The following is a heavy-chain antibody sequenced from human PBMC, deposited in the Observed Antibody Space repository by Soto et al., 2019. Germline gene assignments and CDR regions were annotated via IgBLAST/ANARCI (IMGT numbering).Heavy chain of an antibody. CDR3: ARDFDDSGTSYFDY. V-gene: IGHV4-31*03. J-gene: IGHJ4*02. D-gene: IGHD3-10*01. CDR2: IYRSGST. Sequence: QVKLQESGPGLVKPSQTLSLTCTVSGGSISSGDYYWRWIRQHPGKGLEWIGYIYRSGSTYYNPSLKSRVTMSVDRSKNQFALKLSSVTAADTAVYYCARDFDDSGTSYFDYWGQGILVTVSS. CDR1: GGSISSGDYY.